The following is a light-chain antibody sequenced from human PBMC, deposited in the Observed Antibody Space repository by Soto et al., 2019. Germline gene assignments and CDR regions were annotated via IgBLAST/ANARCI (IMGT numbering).Light chain of an antibody. CDR1: QSVSSY. CDR2: DAS. Sequence: EIVLTQSPATLSLSPGERATLSCRASQSVSSYLAWYQQKPAQAPRLLIYDASNRATGIPARFSGSGSRTDFTLTISSLEPEDFAVYYCQQRSNWPPRFTFGPGTKVDIK. V-gene: IGKV3-11*01. J-gene: IGKJ3*01. CDR3: QQRSNWPPRFT.